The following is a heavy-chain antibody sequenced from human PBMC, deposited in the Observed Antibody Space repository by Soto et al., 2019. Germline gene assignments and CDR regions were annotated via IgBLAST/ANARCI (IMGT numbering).Heavy chain of an antibody. V-gene: IGHV5-51*01. Sequence: GESLKISCKGSGYSFTSYWIGWVRQMPGKGLEWMGIIYPGDSDTRYSPSFQGQVTISADKSISTAYLQWSSLKASDTAMYYCARFRGTLYYYYVMDVWGQGTTVTVSS. CDR2: IYPGDSDT. CDR1: GYSFTSYW. D-gene: IGHD3-16*01. J-gene: IGHJ6*02. CDR3: ARFRGTLYYYYVMDV.